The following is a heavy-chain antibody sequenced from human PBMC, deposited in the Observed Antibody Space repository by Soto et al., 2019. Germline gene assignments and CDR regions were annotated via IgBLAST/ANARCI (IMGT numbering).Heavy chain of an antibody. Sequence: EVQLLESGGGLIQPGGSLRLSCAASGFTFSSYAMSWVRQAPGKGLEWVSTINGSGDSTYYADSVKGRFTISRDNSKNTLYLQMNSLRAEDTAVYYCAKGGEQWLLIDYWGQGTLVTVSS. D-gene: IGHD6-19*01. V-gene: IGHV3-23*01. J-gene: IGHJ4*02. CDR3: AKGGEQWLLIDY. CDR1: GFTFSSYA. CDR2: INGSGDST.